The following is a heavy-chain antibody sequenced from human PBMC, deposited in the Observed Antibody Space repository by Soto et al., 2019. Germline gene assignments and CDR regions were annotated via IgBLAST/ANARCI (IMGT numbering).Heavy chain of an antibody. V-gene: IGHV3-74*03. CDR2: IFVGGTAT. D-gene: IGHD3-16*01. Sequence: VQLVESGGGLVKPAGSLSLAFAASGSTFSSHRMHWVRQVPGQGLGWPSRIFVGGTATPYADAVRGRFTGSRDNAKNTMYLQMYRLRVEYTAIYYCARDAASDREDWGFDYWGHGVLVTVSS. CDR1: GSTFSSHR. J-gene: IGHJ4*01. CDR3: ARDAASDREDWGFDY.